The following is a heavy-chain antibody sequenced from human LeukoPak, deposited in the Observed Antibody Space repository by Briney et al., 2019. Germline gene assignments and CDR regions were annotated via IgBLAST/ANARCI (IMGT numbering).Heavy chain of an antibody. J-gene: IGHJ4*02. V-gene: IGHV3-21*01. CDR1: GFTFSSRS. Sequence: GGSLRLSCAASGFTFSSRSMNWVRQAPGKGLEWVSSISSSRTYIYYTGSVMGRFTISRDNATNSLYLQMNSLRAEDTAVYYCARGTWPLYYFDYWGQGTLVTVSS. CDR3: ARGTWPLYYFDY. CDR2: ISSSRTYI. D-gene: IGHD2-2*01.